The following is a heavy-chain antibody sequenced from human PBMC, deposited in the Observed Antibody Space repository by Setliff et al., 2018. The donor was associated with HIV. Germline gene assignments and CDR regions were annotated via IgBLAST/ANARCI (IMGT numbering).Heavy chain of an antibody. V-gene: IGHV1-3*01. D-gene: IGHD3-10*01. CDR3: ARGSSGFRSGSYYNTFIDY. Sequence: AASVKVSCKASGYTFTSYAMHWVRQAPGQRLEWMGWINAGNGNTKYSQKFQGRVTITRDTSASTAYMELSSLRSEDTAVYYCARGSSGFRSGSYYNTFIDYWGQGTLVTVSS. CDR2: INAGNGNT. J-gene: IGHJ4*02. CDR1: GYTFTSYA.